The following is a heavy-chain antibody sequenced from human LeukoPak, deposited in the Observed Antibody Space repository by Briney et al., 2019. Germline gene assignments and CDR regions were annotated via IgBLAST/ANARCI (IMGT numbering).Heavy chain of an antibody. J-gene: IGHJ5*02. CDR1: GFTFSTYG. D-gene: IGHD2-2*01. CDR3: TRDRCSSTSCYVRFDP. V-gene: IGHV3-23*01. CDR2: IVGSGGTT. Sequence: GGSLRLSCAASGFTFSTYGMDWVRQAPGKGLEWVSGIVGSGGTTYYADSVKGRFTISRDNSKNTLYLQMNSLKTEDTAVYYCTRDRCSSTSCYVRFDPWGQGTLVTVSS.